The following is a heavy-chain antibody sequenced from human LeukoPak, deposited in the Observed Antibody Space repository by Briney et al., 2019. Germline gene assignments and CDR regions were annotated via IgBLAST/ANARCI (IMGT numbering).Heavy chain of an antibody. J-gene: IGHJ4*02. V-gene: IGHV3-33*08. D-gene: IGHD5-18*01. CDR3: ARDRYSYGPFDY. CDR2: IWYDGSNK. CDR1: GFTFSGSA. Sequence: PGGSLRLSCAASGFTFSGSAMHWVRQAPGKGLEWVAVIWYDGSNKYYADSVKGRFTISRDNSKNTLYLQMNSLRAEDTAVYYCARDRYSYGPFDYWGQGTLVTVSS.